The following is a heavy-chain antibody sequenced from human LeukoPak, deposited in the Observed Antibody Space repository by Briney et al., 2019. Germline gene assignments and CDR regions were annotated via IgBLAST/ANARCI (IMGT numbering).Heavy chain of an antibody. CDR1: GFTFSSYA. D-gene: IGHD3-10*01. Sequence: PGGSLRLSCAASGFTFSSYAMSWVRQAPGKGLEWVSYISSSSSTIYYADSVKGRFTISRDNAKNSLYLQMNSLRDEDTAVYYCARVSLWFGELSGAVWGQGTTVTVSS. CDR2: ISSSSSTI. J-gene: IGHJ6*02. CDR3: ARVSLWFGELSGAV. V-gene: IGHV3-48*02.